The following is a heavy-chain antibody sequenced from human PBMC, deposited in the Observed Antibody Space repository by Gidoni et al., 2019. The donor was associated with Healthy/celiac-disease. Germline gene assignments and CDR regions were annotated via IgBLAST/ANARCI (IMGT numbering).Heavy chain of an antibody. V-gene: IGHV4-34*01. CDR2: INHSGST. CDR3: YARRGFYYYYGMDV. D-gene: IGHD3-10*01. J-gene: IGHJ6*02. Sequence: QVQLLQWGAGLLKPSETLSLTCAVYGGSFSGYYWSWIRQPPGKGLEWIGEINHSGSTNYNPSLKSRVTISVDTSKNQFSLKLSSVTAADTAVYYCYARRGFYYYYGMDVWGQGTTVTVSS. CDR1: GGSFSGYY.